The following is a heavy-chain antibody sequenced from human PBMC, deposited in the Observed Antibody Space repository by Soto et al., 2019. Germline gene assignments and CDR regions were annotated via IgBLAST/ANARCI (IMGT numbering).Heavy chain of an antibody. CDR1: GGSFSGYY. Sequence: SETLSLTCAVCGGSFSGYYWSWIRQPPGKGLEWIGEINHSGSTNYNPSLKSRVTISVDTSKNQFSLKLSSVTAADTAVYYCARGRIGLGYCSGGSCYSLDYWGQGTLVTVSS. CDR3: ARGRIGLGYCSGGSCYSLDY. D-gene: IGHD2-15*01. CDR2: INHSGST. V-gene: IGHV4-34*01. J-gene: IGHJ4*02.